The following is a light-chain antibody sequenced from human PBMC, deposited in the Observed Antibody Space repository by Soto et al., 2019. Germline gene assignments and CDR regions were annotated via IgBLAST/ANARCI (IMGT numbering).Light chain of an antibody. V-gene: IGKV3-11*01. CDR3: QQRSNWPPT. Sequence: PATXSLSPGXRSTLSCRASQSVSSYLAWYQQKPGQAPRLLIYDASTRATGIPARFSGSGSGTDFTLTITSLEPEDFAVYYCQQRSNWPPTFGQGTKVDIK. J-gene: IGKJ1*01. CDR1: QSVSSY. CDR2: DAS.